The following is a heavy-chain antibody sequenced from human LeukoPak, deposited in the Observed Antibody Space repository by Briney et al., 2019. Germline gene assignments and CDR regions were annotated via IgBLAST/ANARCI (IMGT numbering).Heavy chain of an antibody. CDR1: GYTFSTYD. V-gene: IGHV1-8*03. CDR2: MNPNSANT. D-gene: IGHD2-2*01. J-gene: IGHJ4*02. CDR3: ARAIRYQLLSDY. Sequence: EASVGVSCKTSGYTFSTYDINWLRQAAGQGLEWMGWMNPNSANTGFAQKFQGRAAITRDTSTATAYLELSSLTSEDTAVHYCARAIRYQLLSDYWGQGTLVTVSS.